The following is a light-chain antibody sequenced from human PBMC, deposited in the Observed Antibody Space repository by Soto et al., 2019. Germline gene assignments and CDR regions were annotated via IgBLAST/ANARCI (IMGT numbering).Light chain of an antibody. J-gene: IGKJ1*01. Sequence: EIVMTQSPATLSVSQGERATLSCRASQSFSSNLAWYQQKPGQAPRLLIYGASIRAAGIPDRFSGSGSGTDFTLTIRRLEPDDFAVYYCQQYGSSPRTFGQGTKVDIK. V-gene: IGKV3-20*01. CDR1: QSFSSN. CDR3: QQYGSSPRT. CDR2: GAS.